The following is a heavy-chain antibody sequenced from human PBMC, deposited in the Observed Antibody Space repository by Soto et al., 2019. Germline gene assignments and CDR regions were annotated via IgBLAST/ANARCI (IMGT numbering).Heavy chain of an antibody. J-gene: IGHJ4*02. CDR3: ASPKDGFSGVYFDY. Sequence: QVQLVQSGAEVQKPGSSVKVSCKASGGTFSSYTISWVRQAPGQGLEWMGRIIPILGIANYAQKFQGRVTITADKSTSTAYMELSSLRSEDTAVYYCASPKDGFSGVYFDYWGQGTLVTVSS. CDR1: GGTFSSYT. D-gene: IGHD3-10*01. V-gene: IGHV1-69*02. CDR2: IIPILGIA.